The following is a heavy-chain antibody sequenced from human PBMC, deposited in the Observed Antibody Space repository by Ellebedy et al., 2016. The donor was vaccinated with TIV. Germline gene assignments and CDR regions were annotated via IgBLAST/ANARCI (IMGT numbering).Heavy chain of an antibody. V-gene: IGHV1-69*02. Sequence: AASVKVSCKASGDTISRYPISWVRQAPGQGLEWMGRIILILGVANHAQKFQGRVTITADKSTTTAYMELSSLRSEDTAVYYCAAGNDGGWFDPWGQGTLVTVSS. J-gene: IGHJ5*02. CDR2: IILILGVA. D-gene: IGHD1-1*01. CDR3: AAGNDGGWFDP. CDR1: GDTISRYP.